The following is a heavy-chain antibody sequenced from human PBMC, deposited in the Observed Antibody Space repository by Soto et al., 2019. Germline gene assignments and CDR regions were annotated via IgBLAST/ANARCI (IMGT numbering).Heavy chain of an antibody. D-gene: IGHD2-8*01. J-gene: IGHJ4*02. V-gene: IGHV1-46*01. Sequence: GASVKVSCKASGYTFTSYYMHWVRQAPGQGLEWMGIINPSGGSTSYAQKFQGRVTMTRDTSTSTVCMELSSLRSEDTAVYYCARSLGVVLMVYATEHFDYWGQGTLVTVSS. CDR2: INPSGGST. CDR1: GYTFTSYY. CDR3: ARSLGVVLMVYATEHFDY.